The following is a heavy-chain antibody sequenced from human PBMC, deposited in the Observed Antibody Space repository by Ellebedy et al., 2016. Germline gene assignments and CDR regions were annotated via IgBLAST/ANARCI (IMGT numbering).Heavy chain of an antibody. Sequence: GGSLRLXXAASGFTFSSYAMSWVRQAPGKGLEWVSVISGSGDSTYYADSVKGRFTISRDNSKNTLYLQMNSLRADDTAVYYCAKDPAPNYCSSDCYTNWGQGTLVTVSS. CDR2: ISGSGDST. V-gene: IGHV3-23*01. D-gene: IGHD2-21*02. J-gene: IGHJ4*02. CDR1: GFTFSSYA. CDR3: AKDPAPNYCSSDCYTN.